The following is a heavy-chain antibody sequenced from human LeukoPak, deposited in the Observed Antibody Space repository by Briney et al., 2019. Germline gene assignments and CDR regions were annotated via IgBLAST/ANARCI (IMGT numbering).Heavy chain of an antibody. Sequence: HPGGPLRLSCAASASGFTFSTYGMHWVRQAPGEGLEWVAVISHDGSNKYYADSVKGRFTISRDNSKNTLYLQMNSLRAEDTAVYYCAKQHGSGRYIYGMDVWGQGTTVTVSS. CDR1: GFTFSTYG. D-gene: IGHD3-10*01. J-gene: IGHJ6*02. CDR3: AKQHGSGRYIYGMDV. CDR2: ISHDGSNK. V-gene: IGHV3-30*18.